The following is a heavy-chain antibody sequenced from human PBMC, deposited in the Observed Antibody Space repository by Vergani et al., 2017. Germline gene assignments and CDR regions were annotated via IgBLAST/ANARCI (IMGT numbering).Heavy chain of an antibody. V-gene: IGHV3-23*01. D-gene: IGHD2-15*01. Sequence: EVQLLESGGGLVKPGGSLRLSCAASGFTFSSYAMSWVRQAPGKGLEWVSAISGSGGSTYYADSGEGRFTSSRDNSKNTLYLQMNSLRAEDTAVYYCAKGVTPRGGKLELWGQGTLVTVSS. J-gene: IGHJ4*02. CDR2: ISGSGGST. CDR3: AKGVTPRGGKLEL. CDR1: GFTFSSYA.